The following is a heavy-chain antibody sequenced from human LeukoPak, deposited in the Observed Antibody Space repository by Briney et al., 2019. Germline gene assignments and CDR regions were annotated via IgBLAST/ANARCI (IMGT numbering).Heavy chain of an antibody. CDR3: TREYSSGWPFDF. CDR2: IRSKADTYAT. D-gene: IGHD6-19*01. J-gene: IGHJ4*02. V-gene: IGHV3-73*01. Sequence: GGSLRLSCAASRFTFSASAVHWVRRASGKGLEWVCRIRSKADTYATSYAASVKGRFTISRDDSKNTAFLQLNSLKTEDTAVYYCTREYSSGWPFDFWGQGTLVSVSS. CDR1: RFTFSASA.